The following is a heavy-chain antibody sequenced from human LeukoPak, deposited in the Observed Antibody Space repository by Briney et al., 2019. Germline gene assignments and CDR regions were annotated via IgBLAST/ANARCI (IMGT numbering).Heavy chain of an antibody. CDR2: ISAYNGNT. CDR3: ARGPQPAAAGTVYYYMDV. J-gene: IGHJ6*03. CDR1: GYTFTSYG. D-gene: IGHD6-13*01. V-gene: IGHV1-18*01. Sequence: GASVKVSCKASGYTFTSYGISWVRQAPGQGLEWMGWISAYNGNTNYAQKLQGRVTMTTDTSTSTAYMELRSLRSDDTAVYYCARGPQPAAAGTVYYYMDVWGKGTTVTVSS.